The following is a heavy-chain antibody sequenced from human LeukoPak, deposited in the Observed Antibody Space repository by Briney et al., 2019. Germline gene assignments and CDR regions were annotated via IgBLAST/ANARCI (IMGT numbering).Heavy chain of an antibody. CDR2: IYYSGST. V-gene: IGHV4-39*01. Sequence: SETLSLTCTVSGGSISSSSYYWGWIRQPPGKGLEWIGSIYYSGSTYYNPSLKGRVTISVDTSKNQFSLKLSSVTAADTAVYYCARQRTYYDFWSGYYLQAFDIWGQGTMVTVSS. J-gene: IGHJ3*02. CDR3: ARQRTYYDFWSGYYLQAFDI. D-gene: IGHD3-3*01. CDR1: GGSISSSSYY.